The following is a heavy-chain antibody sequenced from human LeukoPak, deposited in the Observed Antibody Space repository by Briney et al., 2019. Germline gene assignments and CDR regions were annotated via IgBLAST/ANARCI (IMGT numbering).Heavy chain of an antibody. V-gene: IGHV3-21*01. Sequence: GGSLRLSCVASGYTFSSFSINWVRRAPGKGLEWVSSISVRSNYIYYADSVRGRFSISRDDARDSLFLQMNSLRAEDTAVYYCVRLRRNSDTSGYYYYYDFWGQGTLVTVSS. CDR1: GYTFSSFS. CDR2: ISVRSNYI. D-gene: IGHD3-22*01. CDR3: VRLRRNSDTSGYYYYYDF. J-gene: IGHJ4*02.